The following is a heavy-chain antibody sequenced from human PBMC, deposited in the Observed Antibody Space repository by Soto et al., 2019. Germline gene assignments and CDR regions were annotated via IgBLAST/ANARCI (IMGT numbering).Heavy chain of an antibody. D-gene: IGHD5-12*01. CDR3: TTEWPDIAFDY. Sequence: GGSLRLSCAASGFTFSNAWMSWVRQAPGKGLEWVGRIKSKTDGGTNDYAAPVKGRFTISRDDSTISLYLQMNSMKTEDTAVYYCTTEWPDIAFDYWGQGTLVTVSS. CDR1: GFTFSNAW. CDR2: IKSKTDGGTN. J-gene: IGHJ4*02. V-gene: IGHV3-15*01.